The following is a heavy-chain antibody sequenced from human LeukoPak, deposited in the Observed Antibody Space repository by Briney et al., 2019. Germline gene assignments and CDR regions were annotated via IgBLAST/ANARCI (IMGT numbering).Heavy chain of an antibody. V-gene: IGHV1-2*02. CDR2: IYPNSGAT. Sequence: SVKVSCKASGYTFTGYYMHWVRQAPGQGLEWMGYIYPNSGATKYAQKFQGRVTMTRDTSISTAYMELSGLGSDDTAVYYCGTLLSNGPFDYWGQGSLVTVAS. J-gene: IGHJ4*02. CDR3: GTLLSNGPFDY. CDR1: GYTFTGYY.